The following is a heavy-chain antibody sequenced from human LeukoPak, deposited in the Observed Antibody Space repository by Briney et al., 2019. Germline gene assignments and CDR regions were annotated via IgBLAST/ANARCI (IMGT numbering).Heavy chain of an antibody. D-gene: IGHD1-26*01. CDR3: ARSRAYSGRLKTRYNWFDP. CDR1: GFTFSSCS. J-gene: IGHJ5*02. Sequence: GGSLRLSCAASGFTFSSCSMTCVRQAPGKGLEWVSSISSSSSYIYYADSVKGRFTISRDNAKNSLYLQMNSLRAEDTAVYYCARSRAYSGRLKTRYNWFDPWGQGTLVTVSS. V-gene: IGHV3-21*01. CDR2: ISSSSSYI.